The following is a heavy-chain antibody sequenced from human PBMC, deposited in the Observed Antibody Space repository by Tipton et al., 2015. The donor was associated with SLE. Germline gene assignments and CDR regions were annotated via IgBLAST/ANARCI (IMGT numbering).Heavy chain of an antibody. J-gene: IGHJ4*02. CDR2: VSSGGNTI. CDR3: VRKVGTD. Sequence: SLRLSCVASGFIFSRYDMNWVRQAPGKGPEWVSYVSSGGNTIYYADSVKGRFTISRDNAKNSLYLQMNSLRADDTAVYYCVRKVGTDWGQGTLVTVSS. CDR1: GFIFSRYD. V-gene: IGHV3-48*03. D-gene: IGHD2-21*02.